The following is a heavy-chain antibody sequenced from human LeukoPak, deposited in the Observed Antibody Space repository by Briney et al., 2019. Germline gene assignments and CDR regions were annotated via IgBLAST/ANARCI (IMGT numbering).Heavy chain of an antibody. V-gene: IGHV3-21*01. CDR1: GFTFSSYS. D-gene: IGHD3-10*01. CDR2: ISSSSSYI. CDR3: ARDDYGSGSYRFDY. J-gene: IGHJ4*02. Sequence: PGGSLRLSCAASGFTFSSYSMNWVRQAPGKGLEWVSSISSSSSYIYYADSVKGRFTISRDNAKNSLYLQMNSLRAEDTAVYYCARDDYGSGSYRFDYWGRGTLVTVSS.